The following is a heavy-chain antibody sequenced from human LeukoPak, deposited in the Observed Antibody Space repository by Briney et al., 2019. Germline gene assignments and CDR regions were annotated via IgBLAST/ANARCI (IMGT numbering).Heavy chain of an antibody. D-gene: IGHD2-2*02. CDR2: ISGSGGST. J-gene: IGHJ4*02. V-gene: IGHV3-23*01. CDR3: AKGGDIVVVPAAIRYFDY. CDR1: GFTFSSYA. Sequence: PGGSLRLSCAASGFTFSSYAMSWVRQAPGKGLEWVSGISGSGGSTYYADSVKGRFTVSRDNSKNTLYLQMNSLRAEDTAVYYCAKGGDIVVVPAAIRYFDYWGQGTLVTVSS.